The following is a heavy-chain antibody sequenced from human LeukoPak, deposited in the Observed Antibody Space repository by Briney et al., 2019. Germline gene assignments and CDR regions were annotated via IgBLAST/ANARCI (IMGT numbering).Heavy chain of an antibody. V-gene: IGHV1-3*03. D-gene: IGHD6-6*01. CDR1: GYTFTSYA. CDR2: INAGNGNT. Sequence: GASVKVSCKASGYTFTSYAMHWVRQAPGQRLEWMGWINAGNGNTKYSQEFQGRVTITRDTSASTAYMELSSLRSEDMAVYYCARDSSYSSSSPYFQHWGQGTLVTVSS. CDR3: ARDSSYSSSSPYFQH. J-gene: IGHJ1*01.